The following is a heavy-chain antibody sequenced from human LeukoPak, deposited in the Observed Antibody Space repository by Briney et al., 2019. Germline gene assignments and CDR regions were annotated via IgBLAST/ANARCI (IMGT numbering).Heavy chain of an antibody. Sequence: GESLKISCKGSGHSFTSYWIGWVRQMPGKGLEWMGIIYPGDSDTRYSPSFQGQVTISADKSISTAYLQWSSLKASDTAMYYCATAYGSGSYIGNWFDPWGQGTLVTVSS. J-gene: IGHJ5*02. D-gene: IGHD3-10*01. CDR2: IYPGDSDT. V-gene: IGHV5-51*01. CDR1: GHSFTSYW. CDR3: ATAYGSGSYIGNWFDP.